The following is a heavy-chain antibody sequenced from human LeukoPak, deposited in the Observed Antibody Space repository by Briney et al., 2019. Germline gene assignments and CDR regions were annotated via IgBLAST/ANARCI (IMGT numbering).Heavy chain of an antibody. CDR3: AKESFIPYYYDSSGYVDY. V-gene: IGHV3-23*01. CDR1: GFTFSSSA. J-gene: IGHJ4*02. Sequence: GGSLRLSCAASGFTFSSSAMSWVRQVPGKGLEWVSGISASGGSTYYADSVKGRFTISRDNSKNTLYLQMNSLRAEDTAVYYCAKESFIPYYYDSSGYVDYWGQGTLVTVSS. CDR2: ISASGGST. D-gene: IGHD3-22*01.